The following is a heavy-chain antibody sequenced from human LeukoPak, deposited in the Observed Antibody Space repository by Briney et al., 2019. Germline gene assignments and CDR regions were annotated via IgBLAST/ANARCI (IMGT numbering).Heavy chain of an antibody. CDR2: ISGNDGST. J-gene: IGHJ4*02. CDR3: AKDRLWFGDLSAYFDY. D-gene: IGHD3-10*01. CDR1: GFTFASYG. V-gene: IGHV3-23*01. Sequence: GGSLRLSCAASGFTFASYGLSWVRQTPGKGLEWVSAISGNDGSTYYADSVKGRFTISRDNSKNTPYLQMNSLRADDTAVYYCAKDRLWFGDLSAYFDYWGQGTLVTVSS.